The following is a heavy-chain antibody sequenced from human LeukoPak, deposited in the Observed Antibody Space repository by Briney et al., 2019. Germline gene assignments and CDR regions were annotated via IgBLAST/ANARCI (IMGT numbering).Heavy chain of an antibody. Sequence: ASVKVSCKASGYTFTSYGISWVRQAPGQGLEWMGWISAYNGNTNYAQRLQGRVTMTTDTSTSTAYMELRSLRSDDTAVYYCARDLRYYDSGSVGAFDIWGQGTMVTVSS. D-gene: IGHD3-22*01. CDR2: ISAYNGNT. V-gene: IGHV1-18*01. CDR1: GYTFTSYG. J-gene: IGHJ3*02. CDR3: ARDLRYYDSGSVGAFDI.